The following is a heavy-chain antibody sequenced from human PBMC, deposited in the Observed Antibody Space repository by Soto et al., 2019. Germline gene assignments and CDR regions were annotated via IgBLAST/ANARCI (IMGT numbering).Heavy chain of an antibody. CDR3: ARDSDGDYVGYFDY. J-gene: IGHJ4*02. CDR1: GGSISSYY. D-gene: IGHD4-17*01. Sequence: SETLSLTCTVSGGSISSYYWSWIRQPPGKGLEWIGYIYYSGSTNYNPSLKSRVTISVDTSKNQFSLKLSSVTAADTAVYYCARDSDGDYVGYFDYWGQGTLVTVSS. V-gene: IGHV4-59*01. CDR2: IYYSGST.